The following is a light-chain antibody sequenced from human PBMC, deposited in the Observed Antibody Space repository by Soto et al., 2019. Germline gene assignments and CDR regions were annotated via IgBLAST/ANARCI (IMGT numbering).Light chain of an antibody. CDR1: QSVSSY. CDR2: DAS. V-gene: IGKV3-11*01. J-gene: IGKJ4*01. CDR3: QQRSNWRALT. Sequence: EIVLTQSRATLSLSPGERATLSCRASQSVSSYLAWYQQKPGQAPRLLIYDASNRATGIPARFSGSGSGTDFTLTISSLEPEDFAVYYCQQRSNWRALTFGGGTKVEIK.